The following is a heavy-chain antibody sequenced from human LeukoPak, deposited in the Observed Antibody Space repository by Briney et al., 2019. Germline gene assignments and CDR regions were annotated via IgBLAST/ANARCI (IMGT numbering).Heavy chain of an antibody. CDR1: GATFSSYA. D-gene: IGHD3-10*01. Sequence: GASVKASCTASGATFSSYAISWVRQAPGHGLEWMGGTLPIVGTANYAQKFQGRVTSTADESTSTAYMELSSLRSEDTAVYYCARLSIRRSYYYYGMDVWGQGTTVTVSS. J-gene: IGHJ6*02. V-gene: IGHV1-69*13. CDR2: TLPIVGTA. CDR3: ARLSIRRSYYYYGMDV.